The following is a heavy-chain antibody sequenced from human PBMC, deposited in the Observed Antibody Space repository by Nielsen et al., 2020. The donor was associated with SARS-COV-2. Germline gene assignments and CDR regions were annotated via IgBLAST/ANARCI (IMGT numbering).Heavy chain of an antibody. CDR2: IKPDGSEK. Sequence: GESLKISCAASGFTFSSLWMSWVRQVPGKGLEWVADIKPDGSEKVYVDSVKGRFTISRDNAKNSMSLQMNSLRAEDTALYYCAKDTGPSYGSGSYIGYWGQGTLVTVSS. J-gene: IGHJ4*02. CDR1: GFTFSSLW. D-gene: IGHD3-10*01. CDR3: AKDTGPSYGSGSYIGY. V-gene: IGHV3-7*03.